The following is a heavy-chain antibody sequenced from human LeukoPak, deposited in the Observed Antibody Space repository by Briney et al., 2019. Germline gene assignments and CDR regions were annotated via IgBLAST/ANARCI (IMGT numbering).Heavy chain of an antibody. CDR3: ARPVYCSSTSCPNWFDP. J-gene: IGHJ5*02. CDR2: IYYSGST. V-gene: IGHV4-39*01. CDR1: GVSISSSSYY. Sequence: TETLSLTCTVSGVSISSSSYYWGWLRQPPGKGLEWIGSIYYSGSTYYNPSLKSRVTISVDTSKNQFSLKLSSVTAADTAVYYCARPVYCSSTSCPNWFDPWGQGTLVTVSS. D-gene: IGHD2-2*01.